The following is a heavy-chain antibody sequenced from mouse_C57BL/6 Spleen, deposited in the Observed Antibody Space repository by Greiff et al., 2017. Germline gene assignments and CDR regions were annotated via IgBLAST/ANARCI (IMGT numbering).Heavy chain of an antibody. CDR3: ARDGYVYAMDY. CDR1: GYTFTSYW. CDR2: INPSNGGT. Sequence: VQLQESGTELVKPGASVKLSCKASGYTFTSYWMHWVKQRPGKGLEWIGNINPSNGGTNYNEKFKSKATLTVDKSSSTAYMQLSSLTSEDSAVYYCARDGYVYAMDYWGQGTSVTVSS. D-gene: IGHD2-2*01. J-gene: IGHJ4*01. V-gene: IGHV1-53*01.